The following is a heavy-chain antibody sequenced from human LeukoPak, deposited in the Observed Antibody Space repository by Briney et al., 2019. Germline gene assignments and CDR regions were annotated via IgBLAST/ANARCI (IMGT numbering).Heavy chain of an antibody. J-gene: IGHJ4*02. D-gene: IGHD6-19*01. V-gene: IGHV3-7*01. CDR3: ARVEPGIAVAGHDY. CDR2: IKQDGSEK. CDR1: GFTFSSYW. Sequence: PGGSLRLSCAASGFTFSSYWMSWVRQAPGKGLEWVANIKQDGSEKYYVDSVKGRFTISRDNAKNSLYLQMNSLRAEDTAVYYCARVEPGIAVAGHDYWGQGTLVTVSS.